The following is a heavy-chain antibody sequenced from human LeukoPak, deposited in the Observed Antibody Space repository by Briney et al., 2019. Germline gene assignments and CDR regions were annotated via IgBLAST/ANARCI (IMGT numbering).Heavy chain of an antibody. D-gene: IGHD5-12*01. V-gene: IGHV4-34*01. CDR3: ARGYSGYDLYAFDI. Sequence: SETLSLTCAVYGGSFSGYYWSWIRQPPGKGLEWIGEINHSGSTNYNPSLKSRVTISVDTSKNQFSLKLSSVTAADTAVYYCARGYSGYDLYAFDIWGQGTMVTVSS. J-gene: IGHJ3*02. CDR1: GGSFSGYY. CDR2: INHSGST.